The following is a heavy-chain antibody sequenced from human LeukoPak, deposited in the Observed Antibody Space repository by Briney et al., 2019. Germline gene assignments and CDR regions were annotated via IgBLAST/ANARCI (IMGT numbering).Heavy chain of an antibody. CDR3: ATADILTGYYGLETYYFDY. V-gene: IGHV1-18*04. CDR1: GYTFTGYY. CDR2: ISAYNGNT. Sequence: ASVKVSCKASGYTFTGYYMHWVRQAPGQGLEWMGWISAYNGNTNYAQKLQGRVTMTTDTSTSTAYMELRSLRSDDTAVYYCATADILTGYYGLETYYFDYWGQGTLVTVSS. J-gene: IGHJ4*02. D-gene: IGHD3-9*01.